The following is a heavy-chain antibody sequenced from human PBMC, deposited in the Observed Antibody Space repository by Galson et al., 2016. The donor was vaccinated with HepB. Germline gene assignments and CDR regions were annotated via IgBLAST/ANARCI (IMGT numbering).Heavy chain of an antibody. D-gene: IGHD2-15*01. V-gene: IGHV4-34*01. CDR2: INHSGST. CDR3: AGVVVAATNWFDP. J-gene: IGHJ5*02. Sequence: EPLSLTCAVYGDSFNAYYWSWIRQPPGKGLEWIGEINHSGSTKYNPSLKSRVIISVDTSKNQFSLKLTSMTAADTAVYYCAGVVVAATNWFDPWGQGTLVTVSS. CDR1: GDSFNAYY.